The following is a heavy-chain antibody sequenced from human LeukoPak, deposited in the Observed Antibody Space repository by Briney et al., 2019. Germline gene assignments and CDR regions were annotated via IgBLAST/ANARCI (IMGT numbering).Heavy chain of an antibody. J-gene: IGHJ6*03. CDR3: ARPGGANYYYYYMDV. D-gene: IGHD4-23*01. CDR1: GGSISSSNYY. CDR2: IYYSGST. V-gene: IGHV4-39*01. Sequence: PSETLTLTCTVSGGSISSSNYYWVWIRQPPGKGLEWIGSIYYSGSTYYNPSLKSRGTISVDTSKNQFSLKLSSVTAADTAVYFCARPGGANYYYYYMDVWGKGTTVTVSS.